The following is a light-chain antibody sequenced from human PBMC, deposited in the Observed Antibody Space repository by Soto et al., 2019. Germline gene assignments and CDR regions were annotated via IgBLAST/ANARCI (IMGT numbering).Light chain of an antibody. CDR3: QQYNSWPLT. V-gene: IGKV3-15*01. J-gene: IGKJ4*01. Sequence: EVLMTQSPATLSVSPGERVTLSCRASQSVYINLAWYQQKPGQAPKVLIYGASTRATGLPARFGGSGSGTEFTLTISSLQSEDFAVYYCQQYNSWPLTFGGGTKVEIK. CDR1: QSVYIN. CDR2: GAS.